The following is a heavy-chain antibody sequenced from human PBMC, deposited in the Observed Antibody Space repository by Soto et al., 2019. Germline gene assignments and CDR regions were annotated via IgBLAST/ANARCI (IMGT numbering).Heavy chain of an antibody. Sequence: QMQLVQSGPEVKKPGTSVKVSCNASGFTFTSSAVQWVRQARGQRLEWIGWIVVGSGNTNYAQKFQERVTIPRDMSTSTAYMEPSSLISEDTAGYYCAATPDYGDYEYYGMDVWGQGTTVTVSS. CDR2: IVVGSGNT. CDR3: AATPDYGDYEYYGMDV. V-gene: IGHV1-58*01. D-gene: IGHD4-17*01. CDR1: GFTFTSSA. J-gene: IGHJ6*02.